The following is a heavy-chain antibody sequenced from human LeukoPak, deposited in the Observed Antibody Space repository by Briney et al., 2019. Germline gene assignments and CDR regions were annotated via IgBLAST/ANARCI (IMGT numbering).Heavy chain of an antibody. CDR2: IYPGDSET. J-gene: IGHJ4*02. V-gene: IGHV5-51*01. CDR3: AKRSGYNGYFDN. CDR1: GYSFTSYW. D-gene: IGHD5-12*01. Sequence: GESLKISCKGSGYSFTSYWIGWVRQLPGKGLEWMGIIYPGDSETRFSPSFKGQATISADKSVNTAYLQWSSLKASDTAMYYCAKRSGYNGYFDNWGQGTLVTVSS.